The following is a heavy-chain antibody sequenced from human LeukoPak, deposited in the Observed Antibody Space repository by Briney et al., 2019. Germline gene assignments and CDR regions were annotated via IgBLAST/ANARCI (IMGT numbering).Heavy chain of an antibody. D-gene: IGHD1-1*01. J-gene: IGHJ3*02. CDR2: INSDGSST. CDR1: GFTFTKYW. Sequence: GGSLRLSCAASGFTFTKYWMHWVRQAPGKGPVWVARINSDGSSTSYVDSVKGRFTISRDNAKNTLYLQMNSLRAEDTAVYYCTDLSTGDAFDIWGQGTMVTVSS. V-gene: IGHV3-74*01. CDR3: TDLSTGDAFDI.